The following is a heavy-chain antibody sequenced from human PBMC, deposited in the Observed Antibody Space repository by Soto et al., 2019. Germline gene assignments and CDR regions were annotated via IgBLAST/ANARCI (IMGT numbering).Heavy chain of an antibody. CDR3: AREYTAWPLAYCLDV. V-gene: IGHV3-21*01. D-gene: IGHD2-2*02. Sequence: GGSLRLSCVGSGFTFSTYSSNWVRQAPGKGLEWVSSISSRSDIYYADSVKGRFTISRDNAKNSVSLQMNSLRAEDTAVYYCAREYTAWPLAYCLDVWGQGTTVTVSS. CDR1: GFTFSTYS. CDR2: ISSRSDI. J-gene: IGHJ6*02.